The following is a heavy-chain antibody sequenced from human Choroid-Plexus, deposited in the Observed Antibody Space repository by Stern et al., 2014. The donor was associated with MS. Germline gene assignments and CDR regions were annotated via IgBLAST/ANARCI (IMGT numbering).Heavy chain of an antibody. V-gene: IGHV3-30*18. J-gene: IGHJ4*02. CDR1: GFSFSSFG. CDR3: AKDRQYLTFFFDF. D-gene: IGHD2/OR15-2a*01. Sequence: VQLVESGGGVVQPGRLLRLSCVASGFSFSSFGMHWVRQAPGKGLEWVALISYDGSKDYADSVKGRFAISRDNSKNTLYLQMNSLRAEDTAVYYCAKDRQYLTFFFDFWGQGSLVTVSS. CDR2: ISYDGSK.